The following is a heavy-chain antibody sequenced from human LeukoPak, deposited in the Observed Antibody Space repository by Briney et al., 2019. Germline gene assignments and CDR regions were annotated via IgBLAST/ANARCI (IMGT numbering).Heavy chain of an antibody. CDR3: AKLGYCSSTICHDYFDY. J-gene: IGHJ4*02. D-gene: IGHD2-2*03. CDR2: ISGSGGST. V-gene: IGHV3-23*01. Sequence: GGSLRLSCAASGFTFSNYAMSWVRQAPGKGLEWVSAISGSGGSTYYADSVKGRFTISRDNSKNTLYLQMNSLRAEDTAVYYCAKLGYCSSTICHDYFDYWGQGTLVTVSS. CDR1: GFTFSNYA.